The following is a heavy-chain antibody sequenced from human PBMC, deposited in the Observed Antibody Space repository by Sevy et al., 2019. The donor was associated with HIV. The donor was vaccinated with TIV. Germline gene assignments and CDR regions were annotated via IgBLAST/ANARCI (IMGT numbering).Heavy chain of an antibody. D-gene: IGHD1-26*01. V-gene: IGHV1-18*01. CDR3: ARCLGGLRPWEYNWFDP. CDR1: GYSFASYG. CDR2: VTPHNGNK. Sequence: ASVKVSCKASGYSFASYGISWVRQAPGQGLEWMGWVTPHNGNKKYAEKLQGRVSMTTDTSASTGYMELRSLRSDDTAVYYCARCLGGLRPWEYNWFDPWGQGTLVTVSS. J-gene: IGHJ5*02.